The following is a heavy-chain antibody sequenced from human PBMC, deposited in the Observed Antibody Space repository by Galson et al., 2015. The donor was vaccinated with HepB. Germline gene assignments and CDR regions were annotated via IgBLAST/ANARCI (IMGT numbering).Heavy chain of an antibody. V-gene: IGHV7-4-1*02. CDR1: GYTFTSYA. CDR3: ARKGALGYCSSTSCYVTYYYYMDV. Sequence: SVKVSCKASGYTFTSYAMNWVRQAPGQGLEWMGWINTNTGNPTYAQGFTGRFVFSLDTSVSTAYLQISSLKAEDTAVYYCARKGALGYCSSTSCYVTYYYYMDVWGKGTTVTVSS. CDR2: INTNTGNP. J-gene: IGHJ6*03. D-gene: IGHD2-2*01.